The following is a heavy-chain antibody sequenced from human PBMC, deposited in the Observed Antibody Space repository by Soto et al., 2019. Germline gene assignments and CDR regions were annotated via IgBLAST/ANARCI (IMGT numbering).Heavy chain of an antibody. D-gene: IGHD3-10*01. CDR1: GFTFSNYW. CDR3: ASVGVGSWNLDY. CDR2: INGDGSFT. Sequence: GSLRLSCGASGFTFSNYWMHWVRQAPGEGLVWVSRINGDGSFTRFADSVKGRFTISRDNAKNTLYLQMNCLRVDDTAGSYCASVGVGSWNLDYWGQGTLVTVSS. V-gene: IGHV3-74*01. J-gene: IGHJ4*02.